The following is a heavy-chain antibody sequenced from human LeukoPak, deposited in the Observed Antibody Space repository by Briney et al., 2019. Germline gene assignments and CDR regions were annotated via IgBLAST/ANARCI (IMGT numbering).Heavy chain of an antibody. CDR1: GFTFNTYW. J-gene: IGHJ4*02. CDR3: ARFNWNDSY. D-gene: IGHD1-20*01. V-gene: IGHV3-7*05. CDR2: INLDGSER. Sequence: GGSLRLSCAASGFTFNTYWMGWVRQAPGKGLGWMANINLDGSERYYVDSVKGRITISRDNAKNSLYLQMNSLRAEDTAVYYCARFNWNDSYWGQGTLVTVSS.